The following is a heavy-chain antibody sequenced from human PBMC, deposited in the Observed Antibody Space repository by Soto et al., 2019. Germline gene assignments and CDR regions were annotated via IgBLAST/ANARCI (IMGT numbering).Heavy chain of an antibody. V-gene: IGHV1-8*01. CDR1: GYTFTSYD. D-gene: IGHD7-27*01. CDR3: ARGPRNWGVDY. J-gene: IGHJ4*02. CDR2: MNPNSGNT. Sequence: QVQLVQSGAEVKKPGASVKVSCKAAGYTFTSYDINWVRQATGQGFEWMGWMNPNSGNTGYAQKFQGRVTMTRDTAISTACMELSSLRSEDTAGYYCARGPRNWGVDYWGQGTLVTVSS.